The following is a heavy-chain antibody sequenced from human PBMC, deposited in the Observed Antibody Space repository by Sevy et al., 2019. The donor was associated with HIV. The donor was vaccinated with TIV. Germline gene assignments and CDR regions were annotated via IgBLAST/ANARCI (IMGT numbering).Heavy chain of an antibody. V-gene: IGHV3-15*07. D-gene: IGHD6-6*01. Sequence: GGSLRLSCAASGFTFSTWMNWVRQAPGKGLEWVGRIKSKTDGGTTDYSAPVKDRFTISRDDSTNTLYLQMNSLKTEDTAVYYCTADRASSSNFYYGMDVWGQGTTVTVSS. J-gene: IGHJ6*02. CDR2: IKSKTDGGTT. CDR3: TADRASSSNFYYGMDV. CDR1: GFTFSTW.